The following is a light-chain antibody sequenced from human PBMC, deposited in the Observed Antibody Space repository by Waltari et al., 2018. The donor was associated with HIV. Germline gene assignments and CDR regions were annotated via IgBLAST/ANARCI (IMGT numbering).Light chain of an antibody. CDR1: QSVGTY. V-gene: IGKV1-5*03. Sequence: DIQVAPSPSTLDASVGDRVPLTCRTRQSVGTYLAWYQRQPGKAPKLLIYQASSLQTGVPSRFSASGSGTYFTLTITSLQPDDFATYYCQQYHTYLTFGQGTGLE. CDR2: QAS. J-gene: IGKJ2*01. CDR3: QQYHTYLT.